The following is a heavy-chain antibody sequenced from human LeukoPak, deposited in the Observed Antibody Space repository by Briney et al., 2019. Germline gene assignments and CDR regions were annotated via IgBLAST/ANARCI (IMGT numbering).Heavy chain of an antibody. V-gene: IGHV5-51*01. CDR2: IYPGNSDT. CDR3: ARRAGLGSSWSQADY. D-gene: IGHD6-13*01. Sequence: GESLKISCKGSGYSFTSYWIGWVRQMPGKGLEWMGIIYPGNSDTTYSPSFQGQVTISADKSISTAYLQWSSLKASDTAMYYCARRAGLGSSWSQADYWGQGTLVTVSS. CDR1: GYSFTSYW. J-gene: IGHJ4*02.